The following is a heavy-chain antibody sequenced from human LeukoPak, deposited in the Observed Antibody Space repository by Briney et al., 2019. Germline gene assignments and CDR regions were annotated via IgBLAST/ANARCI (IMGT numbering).Heavy chain of an antibody. CDR3: AVKIYFGD. CDR2: ISRSSSTI. Sequence: PGGSLRLSCAASGFTFSIYSMNWVRQAPGKGLEWVSYISRSSSTIYYADSVKGRFTISRDNVKKSLYLQMNSLRAEDTAVYYCAVKIYFGDWGEGTQVTVSS. CDR1: GFTFSIYS. J-gene: IGHJ4*02. V-gene: IGHV3-48*01.